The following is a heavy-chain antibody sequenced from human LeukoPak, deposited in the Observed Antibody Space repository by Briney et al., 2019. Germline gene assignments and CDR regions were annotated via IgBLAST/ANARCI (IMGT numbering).Heavy chain of an antibody. CDR1: GFTFSGFG. CDR3: ARDMGRAWYGPPDY. Sequence: GGSLRLSCAASGFTFSGFGMHWVRQAPGKGLEWVAVIWYDGSNQYYADSVKGRFTISRDNSKNTLYLQMNSLRAEDTAVYFCARDMGRAWYGPPDYWGQGTLVTVSS. CDR2: IWYDGSNQ. J-gene: IGHJ4*02. D-gene: IGHD6-13*01. V-gene: IGHV3-33*01.